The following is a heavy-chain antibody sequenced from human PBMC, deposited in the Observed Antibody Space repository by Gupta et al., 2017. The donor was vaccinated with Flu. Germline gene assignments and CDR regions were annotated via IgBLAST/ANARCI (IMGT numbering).Heavy chain of an antibody. CDR2: SYYSGST. CDR3: ASMSDDKAMFRVRDY. D-gene: IGHD3-10*01. V-gene: IGHV4-39*01. J-gene: IGHJ4*02. Sequence: LQRQESGTGQVKRSETLSLTCAVPGGSLNSSNNYWGWVRRPTGKGEEWMGRSYYSGSTHYNPSLKSRITIVVDTSKNQFSLKLSSVTAADTAVYYCASMSDDKAMFRVRDYWGQGTLVTVSS. CDR1: GGSLNSSNNY.